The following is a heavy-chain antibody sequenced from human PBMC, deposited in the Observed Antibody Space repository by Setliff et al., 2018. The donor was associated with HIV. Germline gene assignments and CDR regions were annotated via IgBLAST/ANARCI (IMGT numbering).Heavy chain of an antibody. CDR1: GFTVSSYY. J-gene: IGHJ4*02. V-gene: IGHV3-66*01. CDR2: IYSDGST. Sequence: GGSLRLSCAASGFTVSSYYMAWVRQGPGKGLEWVSTIYSDGSTYHADSVKGRFTLSRDNAENSLSLQMNSLRAEDTAVYYCARLAPPDDYGDLGGIDHWGQGTLVTVSS. D-gene: IGHD4-17*01. CDR3: ARLAPPDDYGDLGGIDH.